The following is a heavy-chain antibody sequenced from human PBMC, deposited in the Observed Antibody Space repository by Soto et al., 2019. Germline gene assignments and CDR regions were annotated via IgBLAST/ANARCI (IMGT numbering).Heavy chain of an antibody. V-gene: IGHV4-39*01. Sequence: QLQLQESGPGLVKPSETLSLTCTVSGGSISSNNYYWGWIRQPPGKGLEWIGTIYYSGSTYYNPSLKSRVTISVDTSKNQFSLKLSSVTAADTAVYYCARRGSSSWYCYWGQGTLVTVSS. CDR3: ARRGSSSWYCY. J-gene: IGHJ4*02. CDR1: GGSISSNNYY. D-gene: IGHD6-13*01. CDR2: IYYSGST.